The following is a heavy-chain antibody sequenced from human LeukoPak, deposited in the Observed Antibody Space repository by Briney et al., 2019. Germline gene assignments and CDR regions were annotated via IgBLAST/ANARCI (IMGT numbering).Heavy chain of an antibody. J-gene: IGHJ4*02. CDR1: GYTFINSG. CDR3: ARGRDKGDY. Sequence: ASVTVSCKASGYTFINSGITWVRQAPGQGLEWMGWISAYNGNTDYAQKFQGRVTMTTDTSTTTAYMHLTSLSPDDTAVYYCARGRDKGDYWGQGTLVTVSS. CDR2: ISAYNGNT. V-gene: IGHV1-18*01.